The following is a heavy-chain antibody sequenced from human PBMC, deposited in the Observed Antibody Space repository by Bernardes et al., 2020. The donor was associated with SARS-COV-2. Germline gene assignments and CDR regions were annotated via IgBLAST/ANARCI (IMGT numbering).Heavy chain of an antibody. V-gene: IGHV3-30*18. J-gene: IGHJ4*02. CDR2: VSFDGSHN. CDR3: SKETDERSSLSNDY. Sequence: GGSLRLSCAASGFTFRNYGMDWVRQAPGKGLDWVGVVSFDGSHNYYTNSARGRLTISRNNSKNMLYLQIDSLRGEDTGVNYCSKETDERSSLSNDYWGQGTLVTVSP. CDR1: GFTFRNYG. D-gene: IGHD2-2*01.